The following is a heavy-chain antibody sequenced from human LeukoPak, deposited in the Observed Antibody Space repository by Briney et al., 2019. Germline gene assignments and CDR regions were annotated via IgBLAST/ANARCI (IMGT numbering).Heavy chain of an antibody. V-gene: IGHV3-23*01. CDR2: ISGSGGST. CDR1: GFTFSSYA. J-gene: IGHJ6*03. Sequence: GGSLRLSCAASGFTFSSYAMSWVRQAPGKGLEWVSAISGSGGSTYYADSVKGRFTISRDNSKNTLYLQMNSLRAEDTAVYYCAKDTVLRFLEWLSPYMDVWGKGTTVTVSS. CDR3: AKDTVLRFLEWLSPYMDV. D-gene: IGHD3-3*01.